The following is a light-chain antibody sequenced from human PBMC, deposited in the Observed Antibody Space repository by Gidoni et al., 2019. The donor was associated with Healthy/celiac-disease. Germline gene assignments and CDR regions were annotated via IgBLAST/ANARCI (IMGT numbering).Light chain of an antibody. V-gene: IGKV1-33*01. CDR2: DAS. CDR1: QDISNY. CDR3: QQYDNLLLT. J-gene: IGKJ4*01. Sequence: DIQMTQSPSPMSASVGDRVTITCQASQDISNYLNWYQQQPGKAPKLLIYDASNLETGVPSRFSGSGSGTDFTFTISSLQPEDIATYYCQQYDNLLLTFGGGTKVEIK.